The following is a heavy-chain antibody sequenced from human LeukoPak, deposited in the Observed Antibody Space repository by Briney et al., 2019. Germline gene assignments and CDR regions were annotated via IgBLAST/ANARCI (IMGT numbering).Heavy chain of an antibody. Sequence: VAXXAYDVSNTYYPHSVKGPFTISRDNSKNTLYLQMNSLRAEDTAVYYSAKDGMTGYGRNYFDYSGQGTLVTVSS. CDR2: XAYDVSNT. CDR3: AKDGMTGYGRNYFDY. D-gene: IGHD5-12*01. J-gene: IGHJ4*02. V-gene: IGHV3-30*18.